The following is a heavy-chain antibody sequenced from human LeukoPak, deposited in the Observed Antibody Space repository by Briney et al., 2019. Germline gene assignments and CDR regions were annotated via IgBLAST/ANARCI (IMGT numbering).Heavy chain of an antibody. CDR3: ARVPEAGVVYYMDV. Sequence: ASVKVSCKASGYTFTSYDINWVRQATGQGLEWMGWISAYNGNTNYAQKLQGRVTMTTDTSTSTAYMELRSLRSDDTAVYYCARVPEAGVVYYMDVWGKGTTVTVSS. J-gene: IGHJ6*03. V-gene: IGHV1-18*01. CDR2: ISAYNGNT. CDR1: GYTFTSYD. D-gene: IGHD3-3*01.